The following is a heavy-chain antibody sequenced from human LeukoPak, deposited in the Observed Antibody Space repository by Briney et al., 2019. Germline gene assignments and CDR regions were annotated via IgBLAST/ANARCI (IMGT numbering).Heavy chain of an antibody. J-gene: IGHJ4*02. CDR3: TRDQRLGL. Sequence: HAGGSLRLSCTTSGFTSDDYDMSWVRQAPGKGRECVGFIRSKSYGGTSEYAASVNGRFSFSRDDSKSIAYLQMNSLKTEDTAVYYCTRDQRLGLWGQGTLVRVSS. CDR1: GFTSDDYD. V-gene: IGHV3-49*04. CDR2: IRSKSYGGTS. D-gene: IGHD1-26*01.